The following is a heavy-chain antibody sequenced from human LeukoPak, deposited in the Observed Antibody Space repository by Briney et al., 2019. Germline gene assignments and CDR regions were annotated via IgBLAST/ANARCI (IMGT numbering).Heavy chain of an antibody. J-gene: IGHJ4*02. CDR1: GSTFSSYW. CDR2: IYSGGST. CDR3: ASRGYYYDSSGYYPY. V-gene: IGHV3-53*01. Sequence: GGSLRLSCAASGSTFSSYWMNWVRQAPGKGLEWVSVIYSGGSTYYADSVKGRFTISRDNSKNTLYLQMNSLRAEDTAVYYCASRGYYYDSSGYYPYWGQGTLVTVSS. D-gene: IGHD3-22*01.